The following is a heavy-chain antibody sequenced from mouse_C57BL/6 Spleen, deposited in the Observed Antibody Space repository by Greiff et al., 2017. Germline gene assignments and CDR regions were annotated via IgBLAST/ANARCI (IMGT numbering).Heavy chain of an antibody. V-gene: IGHV5-12*01. D-gene: IGHD4-1*01. J-gene: IGHJ4*01. CDR1: GFTFSDYY. CDR3: ARHGTGTRYAMDY. CDR2: ISNGGGST. Sequence: EVQGVESGGGLVQPGGSLKLSCAASGFTFSDYYMYWVRQTPEKRLEWVAYISNGGGSTYYPDTVKGRFTISRDNAKNTLYLQMSRLKSEDTAMYYCARHGTGTRYAMDYWGQGTSVTVSS.